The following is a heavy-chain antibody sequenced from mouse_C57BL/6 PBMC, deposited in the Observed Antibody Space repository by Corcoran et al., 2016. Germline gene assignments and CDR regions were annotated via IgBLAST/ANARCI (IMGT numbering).Heavy chain of an antibody. CDR3: ARSITTVVARSAMDY. V-gene: IGHV1-75*01. D-gene: IGHD1-1*01. CDR2: IFPGSGST. Sequence: QVQLQQSGPELVKPGASVKISCKASGYTFTDYYINWVKQSPGQGLEWIGWIFPGSGSTYYNEKFKGKATLTVDKSSSTAYMLLSSLTSEDSAVYFCARSITTVVARSAMDYWGQGTSVTVSS. J-gene: IGHJ4*01. CDR1: GYTFTDYY.